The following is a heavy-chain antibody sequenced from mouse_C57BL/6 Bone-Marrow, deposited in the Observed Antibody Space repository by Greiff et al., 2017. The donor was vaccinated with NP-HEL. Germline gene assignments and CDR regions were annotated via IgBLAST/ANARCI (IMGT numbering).Heavy chain of an antibody. Sequence: EVKLVESGGGLVKPGGSLKLSCAASGFTFSSYAMSWVRQTPEKRLEWVATISDGGSYTYYPDNVKGRFTISRDNAKNNLYLQMSHLKSEDTAMYYCARRAWFAYWGQGTLVTVSA. V-gene: IGHV5-4*03. CDR2: ISDGGSYT. J-gene: IGHJ3*01. CDR1: GFTFSSYA. CDR3: ARRAWFAY.